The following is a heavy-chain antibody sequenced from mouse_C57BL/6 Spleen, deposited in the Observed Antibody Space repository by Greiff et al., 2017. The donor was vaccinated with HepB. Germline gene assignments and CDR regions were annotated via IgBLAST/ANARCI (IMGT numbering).Heavy chain of an antibody. CDR2: IYPSDSDT. V-gene: IGHV1-74*01. D-gene: IGHD1-1*01. Sequence: VQLQQSGAELVKPGASVKVSCKASGYTFTSYWMHWVKQRPDQGLEWIGRIYPSDSDTNYTQKFKGKATLTVDKSSSTAYMQLSSLTSEDSAVYYCAIETTVRDYWGQGTTLTVSS. CDR1: GYTFTSYW. J-gene: IGHJ2*01. CDR3: AIETTVRDY.